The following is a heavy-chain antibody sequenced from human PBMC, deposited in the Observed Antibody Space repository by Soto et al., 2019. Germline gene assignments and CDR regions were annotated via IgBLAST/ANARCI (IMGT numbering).Heavy chain of an antibody. Sequence: EVQLVESGGGLVQPGGSLRLSCAASGFTFSSYSMNWVRQAPGKGLEWVSYISSSSSTIYYADSVKGRFTISRDNAKNSLYLQMNSLRAEDTAVYYCARERVVIISIGGIGDYYYYYMDVWGKGTTVTVSS. CDR3: ARERVVIISIGGIGDYYYYYMDV. D-gene: IGHD3-3*01. CDR2: ISSSSSTI. V-gene: IGHV3-48*01. J-gene: IGHJ6*03. CDR1: GFTFSSYS.